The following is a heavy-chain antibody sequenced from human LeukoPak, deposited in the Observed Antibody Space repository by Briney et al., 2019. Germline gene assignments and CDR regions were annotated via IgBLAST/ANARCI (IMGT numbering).Heavy chain of an antibody. D-gene: IGHD2-2*01. CDR3: ARRGYCSSTSCYEYWFDP. J-gene: IGHJ5*02. CDR1: GGSVSNSLNY. V-gene: IGHV4-39*01. Sequence: PSETLSLTCTVSGGSVSNSLNYWGWIRQPPGKGLEWIGNTFYTGSTYSNPTLKSRVTMSVDTSKNQFSLKLSSVTAADTAVYYCARRGYCSSTSCYEYWFDPWGQGTLVTVSS. CDR2: TFYTGST.